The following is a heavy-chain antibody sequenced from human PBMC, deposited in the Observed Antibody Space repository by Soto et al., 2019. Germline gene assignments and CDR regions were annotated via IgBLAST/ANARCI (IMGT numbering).Heavy chain of an antibody. J-gene: IGHJ4*02. CDR2: IFYSGST. CDR3: ARATGDYFDY. Sequence: NPSETLSLTCTVSGGSISSGGYYWSWIRQHPGKGLEWIGYIFYSGSTYYNPSLKSRVTISVDTSKNQFSLKLSSVTAADTAVYFCARATGDYFDYWGQGTLVTVSS. V-gene: IGHV4-31*03. CDR1: GGSISSGGYY.